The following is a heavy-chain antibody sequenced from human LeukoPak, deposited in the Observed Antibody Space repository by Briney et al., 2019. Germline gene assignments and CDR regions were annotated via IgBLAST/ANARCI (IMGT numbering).Heavy chain of an antibody. CDR3: AKDIALGRWPTGYFDY. D-gene: IGHD1-1*01. Sequence: GGSLRLSCAASELTFSRYGMHWVRQAPGKGLEWVAFIRYDGSNKYYADSVKGRFTISRDNSKNTLYLQMNSLRAEDTAVYYCAKDIALGRWPTGYFDYWGQGTLVTVSS. J-gene: IGHJ4*02. V-gene: IGHV3-30*02. CDR1: ELTFSRYG. CDR2: IRYDGSNK.